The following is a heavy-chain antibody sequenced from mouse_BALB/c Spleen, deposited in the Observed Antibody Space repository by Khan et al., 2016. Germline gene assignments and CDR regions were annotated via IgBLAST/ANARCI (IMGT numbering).Heavy chain of an antibody. V-gene: IGHV3-2*02. Sequence: EVQLQESGPGLVKPSQSLSLTCTVTGYSITSDYAWNWIRQFPGNKLEWMGYISYSGSTSYNPSLKSRISITRDTSKNQFFLQLNSVTTEDTATYYRAGTVLRRYYFDYWGQGTTLTVSS. CDR2: ISYSGST. CDR1: GYSITSDYA. J-gene: IGHJ2*01. D-gene: IGHD1-2*01. CDR3: AGTVLRRYYFDY.